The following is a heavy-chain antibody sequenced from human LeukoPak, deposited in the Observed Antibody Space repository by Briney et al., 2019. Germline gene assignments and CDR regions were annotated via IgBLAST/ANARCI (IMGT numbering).Heavy chain of an antibody. V-gene: IGHV4-38-2*02. CDR2: IYHSGRT. CDR3: ARGKSRGSHIDY. D-gene: IGHD1-26*01. CDR1: GYSISSGYY. Sequence: SETLSLTCTVSGYSISSGYYWGWIRPPPGKGLEWIGSIYHSGRTFYKPSLKSRVTISVDTSKNQFSLKLTSVTAADTAVYFCARGKSRGSHIDYWGQGTLVTVSS. J-gene: IGHJ4*02.